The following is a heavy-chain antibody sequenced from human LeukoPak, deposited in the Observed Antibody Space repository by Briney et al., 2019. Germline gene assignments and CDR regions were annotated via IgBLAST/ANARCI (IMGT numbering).Heavy chain of an antibody. D-gene: IGHD3-10*01. CDR1: AGSISSGGYS. CDR3: ARDAGLGFDY. Sequence: SQTLSLTCAVSAGSISSGGYSWSWLRQPPGKGLEWIGYIYHSGSTYYNPSLKSRVTISVGRSKNQFSLKLSSVTAADTAVYYCARDAGLGFDYWGQGTLVTVSS. CDR2: IYHSGST. V-gene: IGHV4-30-2*01. J-gene: IGHJ4*02.